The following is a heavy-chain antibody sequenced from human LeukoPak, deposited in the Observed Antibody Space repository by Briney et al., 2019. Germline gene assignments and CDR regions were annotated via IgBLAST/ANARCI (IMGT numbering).Heavy chain of an antibody. Sequence: GASVKVSCKASGYTFTSYGISWVRQAPGQGLEWMGWISAYNGNTNYAQKLQGGVTMTTDTSTSTAYMELRSLRSDDTAVYYCARVAMYYDFRIGYPLPPDYWGQGTLVTVSS. CDR3: ARVAMYYDFRIGYPLPPDY. D-gene: IGHD3-3*01. V-gene: IGHV1-18*01. CDR2: ISAYNGNT. CDR1: GYTFTSYG. J-gene: IGHJ4*02.